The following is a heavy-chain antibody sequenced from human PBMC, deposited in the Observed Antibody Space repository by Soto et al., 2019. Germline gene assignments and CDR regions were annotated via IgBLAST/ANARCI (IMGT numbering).Heavy chain of an antibody. D-gene: IGHD3-3*01. Sequence: ASVKVSCKVSGYTPTELSMHWVRQAPGKGLEWMGGFDPEDGGTIYAQKFQGRVTMTEDTSTDTAYMELSSLRSEDTAVYYCATYDFWSGSWFDPWGQGTLVTVSS. CDR2: FDPEDGGT. J-gene: IGHJ5*02. CDR3: ATYDFWSGSWFDP. CDR1: GYTPTELS. V-gene: IGHV1-24*01.